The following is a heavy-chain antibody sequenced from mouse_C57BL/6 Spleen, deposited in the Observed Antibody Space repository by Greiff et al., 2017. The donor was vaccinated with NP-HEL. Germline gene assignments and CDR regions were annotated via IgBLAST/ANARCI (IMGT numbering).Heavy chain of an antibody. CDR1: GFTFSDYG. CDR3: ERSTPQARDY. V-gene: IGHV5-17*01. CDR2: ISSGSSTI. J-gene: IGHJ4*01. D-gene: IGHD1-1*01. Sequence: EVHLVESGGGLVKPGGSLKLSCAASGFTFSDYGMHWVRQAPEKGLEWVAYISSGSSTIYYADTVKGRFTISRDNAKNTLFLQMTSLSPEDTAMYYCERSTPQARDYWGQGTSVTVSA.